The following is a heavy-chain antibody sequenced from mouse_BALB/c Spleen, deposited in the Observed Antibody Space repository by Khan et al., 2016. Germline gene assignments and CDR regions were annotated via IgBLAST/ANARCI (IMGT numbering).Heavy chain of an antibody. CDR3: ARGNYVPGSLDY. D-gene: IGHD2-1*01. CDR2: INPDTITI. CDR1: GFDFSRYW. J-gene: IGHJ2*01. V-gene: IGHV4-1*02. Sequence: EVKLLESGGGLVQPGGSLKLSCAASGFDFSRYWMSWVRQAPGKGLEWIGEINPDTITIDYTPSLKDKFIISRDKAKNTLYLQMSKVRSEDTARYYCARGNYVPGSLDYWGQGTTLTVSS.